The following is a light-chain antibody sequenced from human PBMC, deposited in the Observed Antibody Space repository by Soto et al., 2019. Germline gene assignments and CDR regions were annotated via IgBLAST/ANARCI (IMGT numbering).Light chain of an antibody. Sequence: EIVMTQSPGPLSLSPGETATLSCRASQSVGSSYLAWYQQKPGQAPRLLIYGASSRATGIPDRFSGSGSATDFTLTISRLEPEDFAVYFCQQYGSSPITFGQGTRLEIK. CDR2: GAS. CDR1: QSVGSSY. J-gene: IGKJ5*01. V-gene: IGKV3-20*01. CDR3: QQYGSSPIT.